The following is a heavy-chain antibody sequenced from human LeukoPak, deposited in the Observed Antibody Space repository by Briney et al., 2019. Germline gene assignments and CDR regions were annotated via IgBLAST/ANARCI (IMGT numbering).Heavy chain of an antibody. CDR1: GYTFTSYD. CDR3: ARTRLRIGYYDSSGYPFDY. J-gene: IGHJ4*02. Sequence: ASVKVSCKASGYTFTSYDINWVRQATGQGLEWMGWINPNSGGTNYAQKFQGRVTMTRDTSISTAYMELSRLRSDDTAVYYCARTRLRIGYYDSSGYPFDYWGQGTLVTVSS. CDR2: INPNSGGT. D-gene: IGHD3-22*01. V-gene: IGHV1-2*02.